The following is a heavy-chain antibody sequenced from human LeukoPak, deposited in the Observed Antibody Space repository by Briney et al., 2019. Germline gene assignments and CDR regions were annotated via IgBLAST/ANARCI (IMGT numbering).Heavy chain of an antibody. CDR1: GFTFSSYS. Sequence: GGSLRLSCAASGFTFSSYSMNWVRQAPGMGLEWVSYISSSSSTIYYADSVKGRFTISRDNAKNSLYLQMNSLRAEDTAVYYCAMTYYDYVWGSYRSDAFDIWGQGTMVTVSS. J-gene: IGHJ3*02. D-gene: IGHD3-16*02. CDR3: AMTYYDYVWGSYRSDAFDI. CDR2: ISSSSSTI. V-gene: IGHV3-48*01.